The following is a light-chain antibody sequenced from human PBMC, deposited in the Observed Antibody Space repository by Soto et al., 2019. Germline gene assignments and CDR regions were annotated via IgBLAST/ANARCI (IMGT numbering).Light chain of an antibody. Sequence: AHRMTQSPSSHSASTGDRATITCRVSQGISSYLAWYQQKPGKAPKLLIYAASTLQSGVPARFSGSGSGTDFTLTISSLEPEDLAVYYCQQRNNWPPVTFGGGTKVDIK. V-gene: IGKV1-8*01. CDR3: QQRNNWPPVT. CDR2: AAS. CDR1: QGISSY. J-gene: IGKJ4*01.